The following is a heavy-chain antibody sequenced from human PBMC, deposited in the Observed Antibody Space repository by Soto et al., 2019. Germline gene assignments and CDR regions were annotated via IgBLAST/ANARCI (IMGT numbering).Heavy chain of an antibody. Sequence: QVQLVESGGGVVQPGRSLRLSCAASGFTFSSYGMHWVRQAPGKGLEWVAVISYDGSNKYYADSVKGRFTISRDNSKNTLYLQMNSLRAEDTAVYYCAKDVGYCSGGSCYGTFDYWGQGTLVTVSS. CDR1: GFTFSSYG. V-gene: IGHV3-30*18. CDR2: ISYDGSNK. D-gene: IGHD2-15*01. CDR3: AKDVGYCSGGSCYGTFDY. J-gene: IGHJ4*02.